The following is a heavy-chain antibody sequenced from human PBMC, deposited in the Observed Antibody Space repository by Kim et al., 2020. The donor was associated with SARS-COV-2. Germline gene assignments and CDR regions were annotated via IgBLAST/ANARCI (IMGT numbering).Heavy chain of an antibody. Sequence: ASVKVSCKASGYTFTSYAMHWVRQAPGQRLEWMGWINAGNGNTKYSQKFQGRVTITRDTSASTAYMELSSLRSEDTAVYYCARGRVMVRGVPESNWGQGTLVTVSS. CDR2: INAGNGNT. J-gene: IGHJ4*02. CDR1: GYTFTSYA. CDR3: ARGRVMVRGVPESN. D-gene: IGHD3-10*01. V-gene: IGHV1-3*01.